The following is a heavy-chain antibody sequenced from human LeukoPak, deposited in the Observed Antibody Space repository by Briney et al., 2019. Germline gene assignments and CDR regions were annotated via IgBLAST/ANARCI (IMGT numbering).Heavy chain of an antibody. CDR2: IYYSGST. Sequence: SETLSLTCTVSGGSISSYYWTWIRQPAGKGLEWIGSIYYSGSTYYKPSLKRRVTISVDTSKNQFSLKLSSVTAADTAVYYCAKNTYYYYYYMDVWGKGTTVTVSS. J-gene: IGHJ6*03. CDR3: AKNTYYYYYYMDV. CDR1: GGSISSYY. V-gene: IGHV4-59*05.